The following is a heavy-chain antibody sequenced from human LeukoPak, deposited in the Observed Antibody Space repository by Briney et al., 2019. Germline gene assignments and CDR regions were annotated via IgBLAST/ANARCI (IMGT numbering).Heavy chain of an antibody. V-gene: IGHV4-59*01. CDR3: ARDSGYSSSWEFHY. J-gene: IGHJ4*02. D-gene: IGHD6-13*01. CDR1: GDSISNYY. Sequence: SETLSLTCTVSGDSISNYYWSWIRQPRGKGLEWIGYIYYSGNTNYNPSLKSRVTISVDTSKNQFSLKLSSVTAADTAVYYCARDSGYSSSWEFHYWGQGTLVTVSS. CDR2: IYYSGNT.